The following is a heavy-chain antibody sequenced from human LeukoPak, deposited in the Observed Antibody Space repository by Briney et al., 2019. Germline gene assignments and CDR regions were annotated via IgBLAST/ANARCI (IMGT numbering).Heavy chain of an antibody. CDR3: ARGGFHYYGMDV. Sequence: GASVKVSCKASGGTFSSYAISWVRQAPGQGLEWMGRIIPILGIANYAQKFQGRVTITADKSTSTAYMELSSLRSEDTAVYYCARGGFHYYGMDVWGQGTTVTVSS. CDR1: GGTFSSYA. V-gene: IGHV1-69*04. D-gene: IGHD3-10*01. J-gene: IGHJ6*02. CDR2: IIPILGIA.